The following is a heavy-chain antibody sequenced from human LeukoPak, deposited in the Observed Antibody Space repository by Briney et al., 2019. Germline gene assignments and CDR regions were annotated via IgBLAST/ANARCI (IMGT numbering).Heavy chain of an antibody. V-gene: IGHV3-74*01. Sequence: GGSLRLSCAASGFTSSSYWMHWVRQAPGKGLVWVSRINSDGSSTSYADSVKGRFTISRDNAKNTLYLQVNSLRAEDTAVYYCARDTAMANYFDYWGQGTLVTVSS. CDR2: INSDGSST. CDR3: ARDTAMANYFDY. J-gene: IGHJ4*02. D-gene: IGHD5-18*01. CDR1: GFTSSSYW.